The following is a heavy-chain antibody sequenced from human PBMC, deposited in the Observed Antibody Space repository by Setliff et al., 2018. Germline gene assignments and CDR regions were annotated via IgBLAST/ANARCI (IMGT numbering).Heavy chain of an antibody. D-gene: IGHD2-2*01. J-gene: IGHJ4*02. V-gene: IGHV1-18*01. Sequence: ASVKVSCKTSGYSFTVFGISWVRQAPGQGLEWMGWISPYYGNTNYAQQFQGRVTMTTDTSTSTAYMELRSLTSDDTAVYYCARGPVDFVVVPAAAKFDYWGQGTLVTVSS. CDR2: ISPYYGNT. CDR1: GYSFTVFG. CDR3: ARGPVDFVVVPAAAKFDY.